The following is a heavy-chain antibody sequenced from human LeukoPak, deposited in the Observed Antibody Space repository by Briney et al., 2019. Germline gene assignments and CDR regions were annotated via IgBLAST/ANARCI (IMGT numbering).Heavy chain of an antibody. CDR3: ARDQEDCSSTSCLYYYYYMDV. V-gene: IGHV4-4*07. D-gene: IGHD2-2*01. J-gene: IGHJ6*03. Sequence: PSETLSLTCTVSGGSISSYYWSWIRQPAGKGLEWIGRIYTSGSTNYNPSLKSRVTMSVDTSKNQFSLKLSSVTAADTAVYYCARDQEDCSSTSCLYYYYYMDVWGKGTTVTVSS. CDR1: GGSISSYY. CDR2: IYTSGST.